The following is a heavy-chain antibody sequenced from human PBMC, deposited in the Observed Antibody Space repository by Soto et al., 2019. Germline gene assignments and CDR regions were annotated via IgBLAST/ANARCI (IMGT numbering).Heavy chain of an antibody. D-gene: IGHD3-22*01. J-gene: IGHJ4*02. CDR2: INAGNGNT. Sequence: QVQLVQSGAEVKKPGASVKVSCKASGYTFTSYARHWVRQAPGQRLEWMGWINAGNGNTKYSQNFQGRVTITRDTSASTAYMELSSLRSEDTAVYFCARERYDNSGYFDYFDNWGQGTLVTVSS. CDR1: GYTFTSYA. CDR3: ARERYDNSGYFDYFDN. V-gene: IGHV1-3*01.